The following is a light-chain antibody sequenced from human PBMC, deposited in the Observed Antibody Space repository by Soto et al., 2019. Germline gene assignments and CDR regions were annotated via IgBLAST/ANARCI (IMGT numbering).Light chain of an antibody. V-gene: IGKV3-20*01. J-gene: IGKJ1*01. CDR1: QGVTSNY. Sequence: EIVLTQSPGTLSLSLGERATLSRRASQGVTSNYLAWYQQKPGQAPSLVIYGAYSRAAGVPDRFSGRGSGTDFTLTISRLEPEDFAVYYCQQYSTSVRTFGQGTKVEV. CDR2: GAY. CDR3: QQYSTSVRT.